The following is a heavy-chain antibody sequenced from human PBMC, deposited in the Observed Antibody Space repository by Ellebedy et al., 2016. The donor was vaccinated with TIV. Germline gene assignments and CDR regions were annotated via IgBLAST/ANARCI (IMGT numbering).Heavy chain of an antibody. CDR1: GFSFSSYA. D-gene: IGHD5-18*01. Sequence: PGGSLRLSCAASGFSFSSYAMSWVRQAPGKGLEWMAVISYDGSDKYYADSVKGRFTISRDNSKNTLYLQMNSLRPEDTAVYYCARGSTAMVHPSEYFQHWGQGTLVTVSS. CDR2: ISYDGSDK. V-gene: IGHV3-30-3*01. CDR3: ARGSTAMVHPSEYFQH. J-gene: IGHJ1*01.